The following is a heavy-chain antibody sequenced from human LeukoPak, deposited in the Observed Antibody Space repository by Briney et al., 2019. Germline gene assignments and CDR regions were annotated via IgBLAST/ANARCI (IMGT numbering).Heavy chain of an antibody. CDR1: GGSISNYY. D-gene: IGHD2-2*02. Sequence: PSETLSLTCILPGGSISNYYWTWIRQPPGKGLEWIGYIYSSGNTNYNPSLNSRVTISLDTSKNQFSMMLRSLTAADTAVYYCARRYTARPGERFDYWGQGTLVTVSS. V-gene: IGHV4-59*08. J-gene: IGHJ4*02. CDR3: ARRYTARPGERFDY. CDR2: IYSSGNT.